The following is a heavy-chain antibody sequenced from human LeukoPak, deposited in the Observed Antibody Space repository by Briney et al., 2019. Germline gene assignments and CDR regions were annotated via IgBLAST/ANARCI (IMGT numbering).Heavy chain of an antibody. V-gene: IGHV4-38-2*02. CDR2: FYHGGST. CDR3: ARFSEYSHSSVHYLDY. D-gene: IGHD3-22*01. J-gene: IGHJ4*02. Sequence: SETLSLTCTVSGYSISTGYYWDWIRQPPGKGLEWIGTFYHGGSTYYNPSLKSRVTMSVDTSRNQFFLRLSSVTAADTAVYYCARFSEYSHSSVHYLDYWGQGTLVSVSS. CDR1: GYSISTGYY.